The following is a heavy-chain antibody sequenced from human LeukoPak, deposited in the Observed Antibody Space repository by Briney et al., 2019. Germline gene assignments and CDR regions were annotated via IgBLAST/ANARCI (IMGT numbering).Heavy chain of an antibody. CDR2: ISGSGSRT. D-gene: IGHD3-10*01. CDR1: GFTLSNAW. CDR3: AKDFGSIFGDY. Sequence: PGGSLRLSCAASGFTLSNAWMAWVRQAPGKGLEWVSTISGSGSRTYHVDSVKGRFIISRDNSENTVYLQMNSLRAEDTALYFCAKDFGSIFGDYWGQGSLVTVSS. J-gene: IGHJ4*02. V-gene: IGHV3-23*01.